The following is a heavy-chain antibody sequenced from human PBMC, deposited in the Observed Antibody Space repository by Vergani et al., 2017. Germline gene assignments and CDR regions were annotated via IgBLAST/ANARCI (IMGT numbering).Heavy chain of an antibody. CDR2: ICYDGSNK. D-gene: IGHD4-17*01. CDR1: GFTFSSYG. CDR3: ARPDYGDYTLGAFDI. V-gene: IGHV3-33*01. J-gene: IGHJ3*02. Sequence: QVQLVESGGGVVQPGRSLRLSCAASGFTFSSYGMHWVRQAPGKGLEWVAVICYDGSNKYYADSVKGRFTSSRDNSKNTLYLQMNSLRAEDTAVYYCARPDYGDYTLGAFDIWGQGTMVTVSS.